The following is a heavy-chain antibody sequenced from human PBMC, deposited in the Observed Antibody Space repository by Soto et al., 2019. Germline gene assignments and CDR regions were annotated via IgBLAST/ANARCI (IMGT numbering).Heavy chain of an antibody. V-gene: IGHV3-21*01. D-gene: IGHD6-19*01. CDR2: ISSSSSYI. J-gene: IGHJ5*02. Sequence: GGSLRLSCAASGFTFSSYSMNWVRQAPGKGLEWVSSISSSSSYIYYADSVKGRFTISRDNAKNSLYLQMNSLRAEDTAVYYCASGHSGMGTVAGQYWGWFDPWGQGTLVTVSS. CDR3: ASGHSGMGTVAGQYWGWFDP. CDR1: GFTFSSYS.